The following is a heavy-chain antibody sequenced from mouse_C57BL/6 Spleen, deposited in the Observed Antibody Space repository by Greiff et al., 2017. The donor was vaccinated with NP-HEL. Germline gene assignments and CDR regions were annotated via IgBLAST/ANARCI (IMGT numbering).Heavy chain of an antibody. J-gene: IGHJ2*01. Sequence: EVKVEESGPGLVKPSQSLSLTCSVTGYSITSGYYWNWIRQFPGNKLEWMGYISYDGSNNYNPSLKNRISITRDTSKNQFFLKLNSVTTEDTATYYCARILRRGYFDYWGQGTTLTVSS. CDR3: ARILRRGYFDY. CDR1: GYSITSGYY. CDR2: ISYDGSN. V-gene: IGHV3-6*01.